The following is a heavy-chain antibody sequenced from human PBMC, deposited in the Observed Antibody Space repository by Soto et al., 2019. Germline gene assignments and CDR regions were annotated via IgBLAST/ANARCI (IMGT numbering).Heavy chain of an antibody. CDR3: AGQLGYCSSTSCSINY. J-gene: IGHJ4*02. CDR1: CGSGGSGGYC. V-gene: IGHV4-61*08. Sequence: SETLSLTCTLSCGSGGSGGYCGSWSRQRAGKGLEWIAYIYYRRSTNYTPSLKSRVTISVDTSKTPFSLKLSSVTAAATAVYYCAGQLGYCSSTSCSINYWGQGTRVTVSS. CDR2: IYYRRST. D-gene: IGHD2-2*01.